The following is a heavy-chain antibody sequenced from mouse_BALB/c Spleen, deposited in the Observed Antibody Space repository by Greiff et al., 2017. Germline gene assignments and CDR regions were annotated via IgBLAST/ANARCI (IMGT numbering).Heavy chain of an antibody. CDR1: GFSLTSYG. Sequence: VMLVESGPDLVAPSQSLSITCTVSGFSLTSYGVHWVRQPPGKGLEWLVVIWSDGSTTYNSALKSRLSISKDNSKSQVFLKMNSLQTDDTAMYYCARSGGNYVLYAMDYWGQGTSVTVSS. J-gene: IGHJ4*01. CDR2: IWSDGST. CDR3: ARSGGNYVLYAMDY. V-gene: IGHV2-6-2*01. D-gene: IGHD2-1*01.